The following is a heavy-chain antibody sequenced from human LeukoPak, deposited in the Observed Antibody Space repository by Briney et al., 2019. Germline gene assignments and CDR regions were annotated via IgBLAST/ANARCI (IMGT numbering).Heavy chain of an antibody. CDR1: GFTFSAYA. Sequence: QSGGSLRLSCAASGFTFSAYAITWVRQAPGKGLEWVSAIWGNSERTYYADSVRGRFTISRDKSKDTVYLQISSLRVEDTAVYYCAREQSGTRGWYTVDYWGQGTLVAVSS. V-gene: IGHV3-23*01. CDR3: AREQSGTRGWYTVDY. J-gene: IGHJ4*02. CDR2: IWGNSERT. D-gene: IGHD6-19*01.